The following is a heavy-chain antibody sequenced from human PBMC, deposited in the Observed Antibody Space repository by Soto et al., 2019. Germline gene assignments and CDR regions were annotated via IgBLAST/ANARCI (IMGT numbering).Heavy chain of an antibody. J-gene: IGHJ5*02. V-gene: IGHV4-31*03. CDR3: ARDSGSGRYNWFDP. CDR1: GDSISSGGYY. Sequence: SETLSLTCTVSGDSISSGGYYWSWIRQHPGKGLEWIGYIYYSGSTYYNPSLKSRVTISVDTSKNHFSLKLSSVTAADTAIYYCARDSGSGRYNWFDPWGQGTLVTVSS. D-gene: IGHD3-10*01. CDR2: IYYSGST.